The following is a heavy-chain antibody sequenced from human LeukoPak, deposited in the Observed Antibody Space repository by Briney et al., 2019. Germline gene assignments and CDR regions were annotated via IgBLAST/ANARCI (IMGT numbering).Heavy chain of an antibody. CDR2: ISAYNGNT. D-gene: IGHD3-22*01. V-gene: IGHV1-18*01. J-gene: IGHJ4*02. CDR1: GYTFTSYG. CDR3: ARPGYDSSGYYPGGY. Sequence: ASVKVSCKASGYTFTSYGISWVRQAPGQGLEWMGWISAYNGNTNYAQKLQGRVTMTTDTSTSTAYMELRSLRSEDTAVYYCARPGYDSSGYYPGGYWGQGTLVTVSS.